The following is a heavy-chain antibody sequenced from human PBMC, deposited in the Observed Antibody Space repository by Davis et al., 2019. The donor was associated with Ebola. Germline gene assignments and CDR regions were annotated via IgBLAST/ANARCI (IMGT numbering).Heavy chain of an antibody. CDR3: ARGRKRLERRSAFDI. CDR2: INPSGGST. V-gene: IGHV1-46*01. CDR1: GYTFTGYY. J-gene: IGHJ3*02. D-gene: IGHD1-1*01. Sequence: ASVKVSCKASGYTFTGYYMHWVRQAPGQGLEWMGIINPSGGSTSYAQKFQGRVTMTRDTSTSTVYMELSSLRSEDTAVYYCARGRKRLERRSAFDIWGQGTMVTVSS.